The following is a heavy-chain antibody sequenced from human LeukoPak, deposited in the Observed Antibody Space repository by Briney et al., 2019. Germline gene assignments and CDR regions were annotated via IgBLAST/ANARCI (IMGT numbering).Heavy chain of an antibody. J-gene: IGHJ4*02. CDR2: IRFTGSYI. CDR3: DGGTGWVSNLG. D-gene: IGHD6-19*01. V-gene: IGHV3-21*03. Sequence: GGSLRLSCVASGFTFSHYSMNWVRQAPGKGLEWVSSIRFTGSYIYYADSVKGRFTISRDDAKNLLSLQMISLRAEDTGVYYCDGGTGWVSNLGGGQGTLVIVSS. CDR1: GFTFSHYS.